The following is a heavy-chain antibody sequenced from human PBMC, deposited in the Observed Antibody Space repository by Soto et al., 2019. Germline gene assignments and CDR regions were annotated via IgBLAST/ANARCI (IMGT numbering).Heavy chain of an antibody. CDR1: GYTFTGYY. V-gene: IGHV1-2*02. CDR2: INPYSGAT. J-gene: IGHJ6*01. Sequence: GASVKVSCKASGYTFTGYYIHWVRQAPGQGLEWMGWINPYSGATNDAQKFQGRVTMTGVTSISTAYMDLSRLRSDDTAVYYCARDSLKYTSSSSYFYCMDV. D-gene: IGHD6-6*01. CDR3: ARDSLKYTSSSSYFYCMDV.